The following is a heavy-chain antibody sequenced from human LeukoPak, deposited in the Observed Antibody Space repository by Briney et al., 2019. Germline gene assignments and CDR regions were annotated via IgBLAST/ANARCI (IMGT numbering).Heavy chain of an antibody. CDR2: IYSGGST. J-gene: IGHJ4*02. Sequence: GGSLRLSCAVSGFIVSSDYMSWVRQAPGKGLEWVSTIYSGGSTYYADSVKGRFTISKDNAKNTVYLQMNSLRAEDTAVYYCVSFYETYWGRGTLVTASS. V-gene: IGHV3-53*01. D-gene: IGHD2/OR15-2a*01. CDR3: VSFYETY. CDR1: GFIVSSDY.